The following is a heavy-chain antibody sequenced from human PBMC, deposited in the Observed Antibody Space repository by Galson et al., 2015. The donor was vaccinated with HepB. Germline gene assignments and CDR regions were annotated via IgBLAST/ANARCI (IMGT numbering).Heavy chain of an antibody. J-gene: IGHJ3*02. Sequence: SLRLSCAASGFTFSSYAMHWVRQAPGKGLEWVAVISYDGSNKYYADSVKGRFTISRDNSKNTLYLQMNSLRAEDTAVYYCARVAAGTRMGAFDIWGQGTMVTVSS. CDR3: ARVAAGTRMGAFDI. V-gene: IGHV3-30-3*01. CDR2: ISYDGSNK. D-gene: IGHD6-13*01. CDR1: GFTFSSYA.